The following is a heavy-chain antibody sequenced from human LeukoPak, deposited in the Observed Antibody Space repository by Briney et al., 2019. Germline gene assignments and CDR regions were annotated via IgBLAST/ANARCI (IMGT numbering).Heavy chain of an antibody. CDR3: ARVSSSWYQDWYFDL. V-gene: IGHV4-61*02. J-gene: IGHJ2*01. CDR2: ISATGST. CDR1: GGSITSGSYS. Sequence: PSETLSLTCTVSGGSITSGSYSWSWIRQPAGKGLEWIGRISATGSTYFNPSLESRVTISLDTSKNQFSLTLTSVTAADTAVYFCARVSSSWYQDWYFDLWGRGTLVTVSS. D-gene: IGHD6-13*01.